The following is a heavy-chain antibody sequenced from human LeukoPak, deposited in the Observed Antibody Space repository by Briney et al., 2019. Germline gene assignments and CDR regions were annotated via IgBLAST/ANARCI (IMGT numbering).Heavy chain of an antibody. CDR2: IYYSGST. J-gene: IGHJ3*02. CDR3: ARYYDSSEDRAFDI. CDR1: GGSISSGDYY. D-gene: IGHD3-22*01. Sequence: SETLSLTCTVSGGSISSGDYYCSWIRQPPGKGLEWIGYIYYSGSTYYNPSLKSRVTISVDTSKNQFSLKLSSVTAADTAVYYCARYYDSSEDRAFDIWGQGTMVTVSS. V-gene: IGHV4-30-4*01.